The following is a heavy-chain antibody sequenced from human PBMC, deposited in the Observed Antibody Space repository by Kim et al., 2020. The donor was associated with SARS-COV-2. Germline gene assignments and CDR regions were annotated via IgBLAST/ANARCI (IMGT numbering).Heavy chain of an antibody. V-gene: IGHV1-58*01. J-gene: IGHJ4*02. CDR3: AAVSSGSYSDY. Sequence: TNYAKKFQERVTITRDMSTSTAYMELSSLRSEDTAVYYCAAVSSGSYSDYWGQGTLVTVSS. D-gene: IGHD1-26*01. CDR2: T.